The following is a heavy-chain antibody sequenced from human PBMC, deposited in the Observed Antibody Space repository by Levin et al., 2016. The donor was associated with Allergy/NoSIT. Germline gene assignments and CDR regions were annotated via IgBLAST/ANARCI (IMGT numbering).Heavy chain of an antibody. CDR3: ASGRGYYDSSGYYTLDY. V-gene: IGHV3-74*01. CDR1: GFTFSSYW. J-gene: IGHJ4*02. D-gene: IGHD3-22*01. Sequence: GESLKISCAASGFTFSSYWMHWVRQAPGKGLVWVSRINSDGSSTSYADSVKGRFTISRDNSKNTLYLQMNSLRAEDTAVYYCASGRGYYDSSGYYTLDYWGQGTLVTVSS. CDR2: INSDGSST.